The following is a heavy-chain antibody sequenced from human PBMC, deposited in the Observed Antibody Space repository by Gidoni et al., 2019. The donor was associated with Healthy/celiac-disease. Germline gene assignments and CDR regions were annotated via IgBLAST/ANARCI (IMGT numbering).Heavy chain of an antibody. V-gene: IGHV3-9*01. Sequence: EVQLVEYGGGLVQPGRSMRLSCAASGFTFDDYAMHWVRQAPGKGLEWVSGISWNSGSIGYADSVKGRFTISRDNAKNSLYLQMNSLRAEDTALYYCAKDIETGTTLFSFDYWGQGTLVTVSS. CDR2: ISWNSGSI. D-gene: IGHD1-7*01. J-gene: IGHJ4*02. CDR1: GFTFDDYA. CDR3: AKDIETGTTLFSFDY.